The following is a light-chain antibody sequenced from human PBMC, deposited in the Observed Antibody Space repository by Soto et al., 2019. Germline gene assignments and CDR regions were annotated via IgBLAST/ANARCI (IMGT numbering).Light chain of an antibody. J-gene: IGLJ1*01. CDR1: SSNIGAGYD. Sequence: QSVLTQPPSVSGAPGQRVTISCTGSSSNIGAGYDVHWYQQLPGTAPKLLIYGNSNRPSGVPDRFSGSKSGTSASLAISGLQSEDEADYYCSAWDDRLIGVLFGTGTKLTVL. CDR2: GNS. V-gene: IGLV1-40*01. CDR3: SAWDDRLIGVL.